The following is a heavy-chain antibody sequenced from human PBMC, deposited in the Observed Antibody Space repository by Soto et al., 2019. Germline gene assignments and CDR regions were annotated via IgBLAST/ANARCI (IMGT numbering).Heavy chain of an antibody. V-gene: IGHV1-2*02. J-gene: IGHJ4*02. CDR2: INPNSGGT. Sequence: GASVKVSCKASGYTFTDYYMHWVRQAPGQGLEWMGWINPNSGGTNYAQKFQGRVTMTRDTSISTAYMELSRLRSDDTAVYYCARVTGLVAESANRRGFDYWGQGTMVTVSS. CDR3: ARVTGLVAESANRRGFDY. D-gene: IGHD2-15*01. CDR1: GYTFTDYY.